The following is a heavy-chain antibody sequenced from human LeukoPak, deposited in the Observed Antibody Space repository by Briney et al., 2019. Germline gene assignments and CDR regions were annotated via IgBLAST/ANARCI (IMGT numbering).Heavy chain of an antibody. CDR1: GGTFSSYA. V-gene: IGHV1-69*13. D-gene: IGHD3-3*01. CDR3: ARARSEGSWSAYAFDI. Sequence: VASVKVSCKASGGTFSSYAISWVRQAPGQGLEWMGGIIPIFGTANYAQKFQGRVTITADESTSTAYMELSSLRSEDTAVYYCARARSEGSWSAYAFDIWGQGTMVTVSS. J-gene: IGHJ3*02. CDR2: IIPIFGTA.